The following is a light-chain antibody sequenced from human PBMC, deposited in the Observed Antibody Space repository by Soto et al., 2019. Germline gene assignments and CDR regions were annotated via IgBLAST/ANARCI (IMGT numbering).Light chain of an antibody. CDR2: GAS. CDR3: QLYNRNTWS. V-gene: IGKV1-5*01. Sequence: DIQMTQSPSNISASXGGGVTISXXASQSVGTWVAWYQQKPGKAPKLLIYGASNLESGVPSRFSGSGSGTEFTLTITTLQPDDFATYFCQLYNRNTWSFGPGTKVDIK. CDR1: QSVGTW. J-gene: IGKJ1*01.